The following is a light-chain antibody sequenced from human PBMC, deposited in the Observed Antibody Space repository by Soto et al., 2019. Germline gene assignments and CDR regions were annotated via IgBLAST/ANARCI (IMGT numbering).Light chain of an antibody. J-gene: IGLJ3*02. V-gene: IGLV2-14*01. CDR1: SSDVGGYNY. Sequence: QSALTQPASVSGSPGQSITISCTGTSSDVGGYNYVSWYQQHPGEAPKLIIYKVTQRPSGISFRFSGSKSGNTASLTFSGLQAEDEATYYCSSYTSRSSWVFGGGTKVTVL. CDR2: KVT. CDR3: SSYTSRSSWV.